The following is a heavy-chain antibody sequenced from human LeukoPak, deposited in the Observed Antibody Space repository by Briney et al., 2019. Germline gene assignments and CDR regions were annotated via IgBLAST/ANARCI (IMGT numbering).Heavy chain of an antibody. Sequence: GGSLRLSCAASGFTFSSYWMHWVRQAPGKGLVWVSRINSDGSSTSYADSVKGRFTTSKDNAKNTLYLQMNSLRAEDTAVYYCARGARRGYSDYWGQGTLVTVSS. V-gene: IGHV3-74*01. J-gene: IGHJ4*02. CDR1: GFTFSSYW. D-gene: IGHD5-12*01. CDR3: ARGARRGYSDY. CDR2: INSDGSST.